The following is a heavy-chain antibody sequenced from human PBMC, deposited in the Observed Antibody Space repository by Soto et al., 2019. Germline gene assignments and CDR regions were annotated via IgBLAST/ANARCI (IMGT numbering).Heavy chain of an antibody. D-gene: IGHD1-26*01. CDR3: ARAAWELPLRGWYFDL. CDR1: GFTFSSYW. V-gene: IGHV3-74*01. Sequence: EVQLVESGGGLVQPGGSLRLSCAASGFTFSSYWMHWVRQAPGKGLVWVSRINSDGSSTSYADSVKGRFTISRDNAKNTLYLQMNSLTAEDTAVYYCARAAWELPLRGWYFDLWGRGTLVTVSS. J-gene: IGHJ2*01. CDR2: INSDGSST.